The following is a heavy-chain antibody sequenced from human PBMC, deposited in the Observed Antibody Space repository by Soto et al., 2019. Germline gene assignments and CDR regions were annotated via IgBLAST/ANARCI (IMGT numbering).Heavy chain of an antibody. D-gene: IGHD2-15*01. V-gene: IGHV4-34*01. Sequence: SETLSLTCAVYGGSFSGYYWSWIRQPPGKGLEWIGEINHSGSTNYNPSLKSRVTISVDTSKNQFSLKLSSVTAADTAVYYCARDSDTFDYWGQGTLVTVSS. J-gene: IGHJ4*02. CDR2: INHSGST. CDR3: ARDSDTFDY. CDR1: GGSFSGYY.